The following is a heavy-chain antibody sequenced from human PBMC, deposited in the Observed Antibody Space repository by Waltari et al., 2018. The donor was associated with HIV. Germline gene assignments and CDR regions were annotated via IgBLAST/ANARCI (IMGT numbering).Heavy chain of an antibody. CDR2: ISYDGSNK. CDR1: GFTFSSYA. Sequence: QVQLVESGGGVVQPGRSLRLSCAASGFTFSSYAMHWVRQAPGKGLEWVAVISYDGSNKYYADSVKGRFTISRENSKNTLYLQMNSLRAEDTAVYYCARPKYSYGYHFDYWGQGTLVTVSS. D-gene: IGHD5-18*01. CDR3: ARPKYSYGYHFDY. J-gene: IGHJ4*02. V-gene: IGHV3-30*04.